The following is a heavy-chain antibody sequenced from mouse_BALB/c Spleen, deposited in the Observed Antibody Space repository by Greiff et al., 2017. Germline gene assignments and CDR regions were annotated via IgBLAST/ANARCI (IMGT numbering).Heavy chain of an antibody. CDR3: ARQGLLHYWYFDV. CDR1: GFTFSSYA. D-gene: IGHD2-3*01. J-gene: IGHJ1*01. V-gene: IGHV5-9-3*01. Sequence: DVKLQESGGGLVKPGGSLKLSCAASGFTFSSYAMSWVRQTPEKRLEWVATISSGGSYTYYPDSVKGRFTISRDNAKNTLYLQMSSLRSEDTAMYYCARQGLLHYWYFDVWGAGTTVTVSS. CDR2: ISSGGSYT.